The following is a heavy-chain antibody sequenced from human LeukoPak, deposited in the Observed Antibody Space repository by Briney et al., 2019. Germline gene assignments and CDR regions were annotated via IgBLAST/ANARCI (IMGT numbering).Heavy chain of an antibody. Sequence: GGSLRLSCAASGFTFSNSALSWVRQAPGKGLEWVSDISGSGGSTYYADSVKGRFTVSRDNARNSLYLQMNSLRAEDTAVYYCARVKQRLVRLLGRDSTYNYYYYTDVWGKGTTVTVSS. D-gene: IGHD6-13*01. CDR1: GFTFSNSA. V-gene: IGHV3-23*01. CDR3: ARVKQRLVRLLGRDSTYNYYYYTDV. CDR2: ISGSGGST. J-gene: IGHJ6*03.